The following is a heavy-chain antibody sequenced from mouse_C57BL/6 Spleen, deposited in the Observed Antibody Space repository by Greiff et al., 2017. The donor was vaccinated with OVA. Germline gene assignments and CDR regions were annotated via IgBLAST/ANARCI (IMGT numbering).Heavy chain of an antibody. CDR1: GYTFTSSW. D-gene: IGHD1-1*02. CDR3: ARKVEEEGTYYFDY. CDR2: IHPNSGST. V-gene: IGHV1-64*01. Sequence: QVQLQQPGAELVKPGASVKLSCKASGYTFTSSWMHWVKQRPGQGLEWIGMIHPNSGSTNYNEKFKSKATLTVDKSSSTAYMQLSSLTSEDSAVYYCARKVEEEGTYYFDYWGQGTTLTVSS. J-gene: IGHJ2*01.